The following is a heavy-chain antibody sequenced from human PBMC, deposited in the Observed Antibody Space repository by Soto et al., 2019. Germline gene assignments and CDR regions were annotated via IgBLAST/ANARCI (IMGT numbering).Heavy chain of an antibody. V-gene: IGHV1-18*04. Sequence: EASVKVSCKASGYTFTSYYMHWVRQAPGQGLEWMGWISGYNGDTKYAQKFQGRVTMTVDTSTTTAYMELRSLTSDDRAVYYCAKNGQPPYYYYGMDVWGQGTTVTVSS. J-gene: IGHJ6*02. CDR2: ISGYNGDT. CDR1: GYTFTSYY. D-gene: IGHD2-8*01. CDR3: AKNGQPPYYYYGMDV.